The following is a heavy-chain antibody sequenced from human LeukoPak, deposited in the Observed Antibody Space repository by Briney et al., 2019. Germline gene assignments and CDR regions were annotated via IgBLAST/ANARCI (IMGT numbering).Heavy chain of an antibody. CDR3: ARVPYSSAWDS. J-gene: IGHJ4*02. Sequence: PRGSLTLYCVASGFNFSSYSMTWVRQAPGKGLDWVSYIHSATNTIYYADSVKGRFTISRDNAKNSLYLQMNSLRVDDTAVYYCARVPYSSAWDSWGQGTLVTVSS. CDR2: IHSATNTI. V-gene: IGHV3-48*01. CDR1: GFNFSSYS. D-gene: IGHD6-25*01.